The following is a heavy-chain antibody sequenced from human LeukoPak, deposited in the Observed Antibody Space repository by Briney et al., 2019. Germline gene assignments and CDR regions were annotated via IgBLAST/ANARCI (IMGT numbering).Heavy chain of an antibody. CDR3: VLAGSGSYYFDY. J-gene: IGHJ4*02. CDR2: IYPGDSDT. Sequence: GESLKIFCKGFGYGFTNYWIGWVLQMPGKGLEWMGIIYPGDSDTRYSPSFQGQVTISADKSINTAYMQWSSLKASDTAMYYCVLAGSGSYYFDYWGQGILVTVSS. CDR1: GYGFTNYW. V-gene: IGHV5-51*01. D-gene: IGHD3-10*01.